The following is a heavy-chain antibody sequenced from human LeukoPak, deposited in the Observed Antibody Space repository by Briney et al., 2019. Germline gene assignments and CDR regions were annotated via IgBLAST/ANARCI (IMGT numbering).Heavy chain of an antibody. Sequence: GGSLRLSCAASGFTFSSSAMSWVRQAPGKGLEWVSAISNNGGYTYYADSVQGRFTISRDNSKNTLCLQMNSLRAEDTAVYYCLRDLNWSLDQWGQGTLVTVSS. CDR1: GFTFSSSA. V-gene: IGHV3-23*01. D-gene: IGHD1-20*01. J-gene: IGHJ4*02. CDR3: LRDLNWSLDQ. CDR2: ISNNGGYT.